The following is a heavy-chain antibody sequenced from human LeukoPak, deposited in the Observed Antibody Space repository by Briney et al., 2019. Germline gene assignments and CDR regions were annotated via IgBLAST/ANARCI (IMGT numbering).Heavy chain of an antibody. J-gene: IGHJ6*03. CDR3: ARLYDSKALDYYYYMDV. Sequence: ASVKVSCKASGYTFTSYDINWVRQATGQGLEWMGWMNPNSGITGYAQKFQGRVTMTRNTSISTAYMELSSLRSEDTAVYYCARLYDSKALDYYYYMDVWGKGTTVTVSS. CDR2: MNPNSGIT. D-gene: IGHD3-22*01. CDR1: GYTFTSYD. V-gene: IGHV1-8*01.